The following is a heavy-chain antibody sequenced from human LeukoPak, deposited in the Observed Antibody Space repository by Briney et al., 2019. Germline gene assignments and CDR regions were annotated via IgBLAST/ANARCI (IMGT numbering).Heavy chain of an antibody. CDR2: ISDSGGRT. Sequence: GGSLRLSCAVSGITVSNYGMSWVRQAPGKGLEWVAGISDSGGRTNYADSVKGRFTISRDNPKNTPYLQMNSLRAEDTAVYFCAKRGVVIRVILVGFHKEAYYFDSWGQGALVTVSS. CDR3: AKRGVVIRVILVGFHKEAYYFDS. V-gene: IGHV3-23*01. D-gene: IGHD3-22*01. J-gene: IGHJ4*02. CDR1: GITVSNYG.